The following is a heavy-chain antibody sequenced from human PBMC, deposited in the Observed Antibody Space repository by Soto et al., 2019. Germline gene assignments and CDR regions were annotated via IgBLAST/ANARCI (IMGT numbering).Heavy chain of an antibody. J-gene: IGHJ5*02. CDR1: GGSISRGYFY. CDR3: ARGLYSGILNWFDP. D-gene: IGHD1-26*01. V-gene: IGHV4-30-4*01. CDR2: IYYSGST. Sequence: PWETLDPTCTVSGGSISRGYFYWSWISQPPGKGLEWIGYIYYSGSTYYNPSLKSRVTISVDTSKNQFSLKLSSVTAADTAVYYCARGLYSGILNWFDPWGQGTLVTFSS.